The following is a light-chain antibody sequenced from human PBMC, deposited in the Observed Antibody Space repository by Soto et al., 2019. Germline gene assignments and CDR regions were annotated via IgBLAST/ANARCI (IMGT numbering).Light chain of an antibody. V-gene: IGLV2-11*01. CDR2: DVS. CDR1: SSDVGGYNY. CDR3: CSYAGSYTWV. J-gene: IGLJ3*02. Sequence: QSALTQPRSVSGSPGQSVTISCTGTSSDVGGYNYVSWYQLHPGTAPKLMICDVSKRPSGVPDRFSGSKSGNTASLTISGLQAEDEADYYCCSYAGSYTWVFGGGTKLTVL.